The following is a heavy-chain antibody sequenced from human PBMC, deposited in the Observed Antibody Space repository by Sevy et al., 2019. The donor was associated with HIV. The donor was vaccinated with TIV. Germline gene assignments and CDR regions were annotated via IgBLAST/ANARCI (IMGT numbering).Heavy chain of an antibody. Sequence: GGSLRLSCAASGFTFSNAWMSWVRQAPGKGLEWVGRIKSKTDGGTTDYAAPVKGRFTISRDDSKNTLYLQMNSLKTEDTAVYYCTTGPSGYYGSGSYLYWGQGTLVTVSS. CDR3: TTGPSGYYGSGSYLY. D-gene: IGHD3-10*01. CDR1: GFTFSNAW. V-gene: IGHV3-15*01. J-gene: IGHJ4*02. CDR2: IKSKTDGGTT.